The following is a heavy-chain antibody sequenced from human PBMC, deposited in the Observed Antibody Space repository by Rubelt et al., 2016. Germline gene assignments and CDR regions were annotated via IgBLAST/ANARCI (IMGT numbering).Heavy chain of an antibody. CDR3: ATVVRGDYGEGSYYYGMDV. Sequence: QVQLVQSGAEVKKPGASVKVSCKVSGYTFTELSMHWVRQAPGKGLEWMGGFDPEDGELIYAQNPRGRVTRTEDKSTDTAYMELGSLRSDDMAVYYCATVVRGDYGEGSYYYGMDVWGQGTTVIVCS. J-gene: IGHJ6*02. CDR1: GYTFTELS. CDR2: FDPEDGEL. V-gene: IGHV1-24*01. D-gene: IGHD4-17*01.